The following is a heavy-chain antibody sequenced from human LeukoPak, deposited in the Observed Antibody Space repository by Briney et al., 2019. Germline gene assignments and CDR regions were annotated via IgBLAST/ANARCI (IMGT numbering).Heavy chain of an antibody. CDR1: GGSISSSSYY. J-gene: IGHJ4*02. V-gene: IGHV4-39*01. Sequence: PSETLSLTCTVSGGSISSSSYYWGGTRHPPGRGLEWIGSIYYSGSTYYNPSLKSRVTISVDTSKNQFSLKLSSVTAADTAVYYCAKYNWNDEALDYWGQGTLVTVSS. D-gene: IGHD1-20*01. CDR2: IYYSGST. CDR3: AKYNWNDEALDY.